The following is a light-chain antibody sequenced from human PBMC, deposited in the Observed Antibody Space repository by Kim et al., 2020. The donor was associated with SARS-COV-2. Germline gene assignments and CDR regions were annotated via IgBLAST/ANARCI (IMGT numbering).Light chain of an antibody. CDR2: GKN. Sequence: SSELTQDPAVSVALGQTVRITCQGDSLRTYYASWYQQKPGQAPILVIYGKNNRPSGIPDRFSGSSSGNTASLTVTGAQAVDEADYYCNSRDNSDDHVVFGGGTKLTVL. CDR1: SLRTYY. J-gene: IGLJ2*01. V-gene: IGLV3-19*01. CDR3: NSRDNSDDHVV.